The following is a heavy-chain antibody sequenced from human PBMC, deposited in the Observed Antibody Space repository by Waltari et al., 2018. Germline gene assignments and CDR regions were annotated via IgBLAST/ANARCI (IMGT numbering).Heavy chain of an antibody. J-gene: IGHJ4*02. Sequence: QVQLVESGGGVVQPGRSLRLSCAASGFTFSSYGMHWVRQAPGKGRGGVAVIWYDGSNKYYADSVKGRFTISRDNSKNTLYLQMNSLRAEDTAMYYCAKGYGDLIDYWGQGTLVTVSS. CDR3: AKGYGDLIDY. V-gene: IGHV3-30*18. CDR2: IWYDGSNK. D-gene: IGHD4-17*01. CDR1: GFTFSSYG.